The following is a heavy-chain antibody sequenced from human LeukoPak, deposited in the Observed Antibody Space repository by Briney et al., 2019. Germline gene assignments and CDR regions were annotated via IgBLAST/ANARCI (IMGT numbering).Heavy chain of an antibody. CDR3: AKDLGVGAYLLFDYITSGLDS. CDR1: GFSFSSYG. V-gene: IGHV3-30*18. J-gene: IGHJ4*02. CDR2: ISYDGSNE. Sequence: GGSLRLSCAASGFSFSSYGMHWVRQAPGKGLEWVAVISYDGSNEYFADSVKGRFTVSRDNSKNTLYLQMNSLRPEDTAMYYCAKDLGVGAYLLFDYITSGLDSWGQGTLVTVSS. D-gene: IGHD2/OR15-2a*01.